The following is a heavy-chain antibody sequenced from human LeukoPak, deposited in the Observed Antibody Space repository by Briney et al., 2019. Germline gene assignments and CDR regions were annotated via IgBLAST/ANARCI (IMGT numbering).Heavy chain of an antibody. CDR1: GFTFSSNS. CDR3: ANTILTGAL. V-gene: IGHV3-21*01. D-gene: IGHD2-2*02. CDR2: ISSSSSHI. J-gene: IGHJ4*02. Sequence: PGGSLRLSCAASGFTFSSNSMNWVRQAPGKGLEWVSSISSSSSHIYYADSVKGRFTISRDNAKNSLYPQMNSLRAEDTAVYYCANTILTGALWGQGTLVTVSS.